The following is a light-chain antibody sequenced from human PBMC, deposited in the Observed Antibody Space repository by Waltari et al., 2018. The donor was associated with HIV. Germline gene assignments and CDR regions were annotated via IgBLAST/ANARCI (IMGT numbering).Light chain of an antibody. CDR1: SSNIGQNY. CDR3: GTWDSGLSAGHV. J-gene: IGLJ1*01. Sequence: QSVLTQPPSVSAAPGQKVTISCSGSSSNIGQNYVAWYQQLPGAAPKLRIYENDKRPSGIPDRFSGSKSGTSATLGISGLQTGDEADYYCGTWDSGLSAGHVFGTGTKVTVL. CDR2: END. V-gene: IGLV1-51*01.